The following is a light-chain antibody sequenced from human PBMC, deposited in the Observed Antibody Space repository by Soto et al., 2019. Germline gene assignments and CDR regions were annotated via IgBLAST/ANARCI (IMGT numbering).Light chain of an antibody. CDR2: GAP. CDR1: ESVSTN. CDR3: QQYGSLSWT. V-gene: IGKV3-20*01. J-gene: IGKJ1*01. Sequence: TQSPATLSLAPGERVTLSCRASESVSTNLAWYQQKPGQAPRIIIFGAPGRATGIPDRFSGSGSGTDFTLTISRLEPEDFAMYYCQQYGSLSWTFGQGTKVDIK.